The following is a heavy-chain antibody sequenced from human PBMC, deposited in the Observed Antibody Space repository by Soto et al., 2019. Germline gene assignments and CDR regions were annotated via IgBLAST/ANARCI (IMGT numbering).Heavy chain of an antibody. CDR2: ISGSGGST. CDR3: AKDQDGSYYYYGMDV. D-gene: IGHD1-26*01. J-gene: IGHJ6*02. CDR1: GFTFSSYA. Sequence: GGSLRLSCAASGFTFSSYAMSWVRQAPGKGLEWVSAISGSGGSTYYADSVKGRFTISRDNSKNTLYLQMNSLRAEDTAVYYCAKDQDGSYYYYGMDVWGQGTTVTVSS. V-gene: IGHV3-23*01.